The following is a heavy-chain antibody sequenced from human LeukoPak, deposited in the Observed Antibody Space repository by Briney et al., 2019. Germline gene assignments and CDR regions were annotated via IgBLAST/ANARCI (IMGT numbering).Heavy chain of an antibody. V-gene: IGHV4-30-4*01. D-gene: IGHD1-26*01. CDR1: GGSISSGDYY. CDR3: ARALWVVAAGSSDHNPTNWFDP. Sequence: PSETLSLTCTVSGGSISSGDYYWSWIRQPPGKGLEWIGYIYYSGSAYYNPSLKSRVTISVDTSKNQFSLKLSSVTAADTAVYYCARALWVVAAGSSDHNPTNWFDPWGQGTLVTVSS. J-gene: IGHJ5*02. CDR2: IYYSGSA.